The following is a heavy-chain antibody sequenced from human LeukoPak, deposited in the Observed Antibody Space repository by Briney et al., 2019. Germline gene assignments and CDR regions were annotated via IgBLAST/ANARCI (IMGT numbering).Heavy chain of an antibody. D-gene: IGHD1-26*01. CDR3: AKSRVVGARGDDY. Sequence: ASVKVSCKASGYTFTGYYMHWVRQAPGQGLEWMGWINPNSGGTNYAQKFQGRVTMTRDTSISTAYMELSRLRSDDAAVYYCAKSRVVGARGDDYWGQGTLVTVSS. CDR1: GYTFTGYY. J-gene: IGHJ4*02. V-gene: IGHV1-2*02. CDR2: INPNSGGT.